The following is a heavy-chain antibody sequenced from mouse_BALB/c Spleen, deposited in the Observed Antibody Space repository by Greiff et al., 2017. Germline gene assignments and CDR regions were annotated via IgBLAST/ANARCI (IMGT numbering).Heavy chain of an antibody. J-gene: IGHJ4*01. V-gene: IGHV10-3*03. CDR2: IRSKSNNYAT. CDR1: GFTFNTYA. Sequence: EVMLVESGGGLVQPKGSLKLSCAASGFTFNTYAMHWVCQAPGKGLEWVARIRSKSNNYATYYADSVKDRFTISRDDSQSMLYLQMNNLKTEDTAMYYCVREGVYAMDYWGQGASVTVSS. CDR3: VREGVYAMDY.